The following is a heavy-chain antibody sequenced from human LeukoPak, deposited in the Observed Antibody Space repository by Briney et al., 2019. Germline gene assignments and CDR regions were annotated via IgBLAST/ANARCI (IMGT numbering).Heavy chain of an antibody. CDR3: AKALYRVTTQSDY. CDR2: ISGSGDST. Sequence: GGSERLSCAASGFTSSSYAMSWVRQAPGKGLEWVSGISGSGDSTNYADSVKGRFTISRDNSKNTLYLQMNSLRAEDTAVYYCAKALYRVTTQSDYWGQRPVVTVSS. J-gene: IGHJ4*02. V-gene: IGHV3-23*01. D-gene: IGHD2-21*02. CDR1: GFTSSSYA.